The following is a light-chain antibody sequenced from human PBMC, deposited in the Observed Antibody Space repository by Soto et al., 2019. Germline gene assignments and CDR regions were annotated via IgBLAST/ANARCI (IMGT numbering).Light chain of an antibody. CDR2: DAS. J-gene: IGKJ3*01. CDR1: QSVSRY. V-gene: IGKV3-11*01. Sequence: EIVLTQSPATLSLSPGERATLSCRASQSVSRYLAWYQQKPGQAPRLLIYDASNRATGIPARFSGSGSGTDFTLTISSLEPGDFAVYYCQHRSSWPPTFGPGTKVDIK. CDR3: QHRSSWPPT.